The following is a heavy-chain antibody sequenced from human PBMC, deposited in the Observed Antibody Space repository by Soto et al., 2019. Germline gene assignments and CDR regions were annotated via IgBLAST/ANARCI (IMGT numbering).Heavy chain of an antibody. CDR2: IYYSGRT. J-gene: IGHJ6*02. D-gene: IGHD4-17*01. CDR1: GGSISPYY. Sequence: PSETLSLTCTVSGGSISPYYWSWIRQPPGKGLEWIGFIYYSGRTSYNPSLKNRVTISVDTSKNQFSLNLSSVTAADTAVYYCARDLRFQGHDYADYLGYGMDVWGQGTTVTVSS. V-gene: IGHV4-59*01. CDR3: ARDLRFQGHDYADYLGYGMDV.